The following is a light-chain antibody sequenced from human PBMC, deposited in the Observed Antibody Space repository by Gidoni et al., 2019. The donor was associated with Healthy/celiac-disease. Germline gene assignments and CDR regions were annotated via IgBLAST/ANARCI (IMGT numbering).Light chain of an antibody. CDR3: QQYYSTPLT. V-gene: IGKV4-1*01. CDR1: QSVLYSPNNKNY. Sequence: IVMTPSPDSLPVSLGERATINCKSSQSVLYSPNNKNYLAWYQQKPGQPPKLLIYWASTRESGVPDRFSGSGSGTDFTLTISSLQAEDVAVYYCQQYYSTPLTFGGGTKVEIK. J-gene: IGKJ4*01. CDR2: WAS.